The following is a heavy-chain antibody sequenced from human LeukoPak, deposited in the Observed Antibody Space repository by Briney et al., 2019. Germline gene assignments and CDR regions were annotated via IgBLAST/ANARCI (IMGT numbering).Heavy chain of an antibody. D-gene: IGHD3-10*01. Sequence: GRSLRLSCAASGFTFSSYAMNWVRQAPGKGLEWVAVISYDGSDKYYADYVKGRFTISRDSSKDTLYLQMNSLRAEGTAVYYCARGNGPGSFLIDYWGQGTLVTVSS. J-gene: IGHJ4*02. CDR2: ISYDGSDK. CDR3: ARGNGPGSFLIDY. CDR1: GFTFSSYA. V-gene: IGHV3-30-3*01.